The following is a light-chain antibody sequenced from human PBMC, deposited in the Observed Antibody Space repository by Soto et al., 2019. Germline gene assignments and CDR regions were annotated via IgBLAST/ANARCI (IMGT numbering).Light chain of an antibody. Sequence: DVQMTQSPSTLSASVGDRVTITCRASQSIGSLLAWYQQKPGKAPNLLIYKASSLESGVPSRFSGSGFGTEFTLTFTGLQADDFATYYCQHYNSWAFGQGTKVEI. V-gene: IGKV1-5*03. J-gene: IGKJ1*01. CDR3: QHYNSWA. CDR2: KAS. CDR1: QSIGSL.